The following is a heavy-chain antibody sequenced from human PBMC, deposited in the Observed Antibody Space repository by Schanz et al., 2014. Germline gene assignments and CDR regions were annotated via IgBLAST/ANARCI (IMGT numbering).Heavy chain of an antibody. Sequence: QVQLVESGGGVVQPGGSLRLSCESSGFTFNGHAMHWVRQAPGKGLEWVAVTSYDGSQKYYTDSVKGRFTVSRDNSKITLYLQLNSLRAEDTAVYYCARDDKRYFDWLSTFDLWGQGTMVAFSS. D-gene: IGHD3-9*01. CDR1: GFTFNGHA. CDR2: TSYDGSQK. V-gene: IGHV3-30*04. CDR3: ARDDKRYFDWLSTFDL. J-gene: IGHJ3*01.